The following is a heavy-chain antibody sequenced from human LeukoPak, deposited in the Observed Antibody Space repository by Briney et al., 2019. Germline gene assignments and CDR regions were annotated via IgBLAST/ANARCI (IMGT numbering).Heavy chain of an antibody. CDR2: ISYDGSNK. J-gene: IGHJ4*02. CDR3: ARDKGTAMVLYYFDY. CDR1: GFTFSSYA. Sequence: GGSLRLSCAASGFTFSSYAMHWVRQAPGKGLEWVAVISYDGSNKYYADSVKGRFTISRDNSKNTLYLQMNSLRAEDTAVYYCARDKGTAMVLYYFDYWGQGTLVTVSS. V-gene: IGHV3-30-3*01. D-gene: IGHD5-18*01.